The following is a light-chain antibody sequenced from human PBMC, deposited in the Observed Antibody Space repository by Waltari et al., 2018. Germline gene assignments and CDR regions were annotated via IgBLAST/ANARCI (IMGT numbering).Light chain of an antibody. CDR3: QQLIGYKA. V-gene: IGKV1-9*01. Sequence: DIQLTQSPSFLSASVGDRVTITCRASQGISTYLAWYQQKPGKAPKLLIYAASTLQSGVPSRFSGSGSGTEFTLTINSLQPEDFATYYCQQLIGYKAFGQGTRLEIK. J-gene: IGKJ5*01. CDR1: QGISTY. CDR2: AAS.